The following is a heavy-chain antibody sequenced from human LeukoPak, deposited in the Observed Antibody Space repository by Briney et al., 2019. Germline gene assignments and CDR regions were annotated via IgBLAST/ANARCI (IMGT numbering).Heavy chain of an antibody. D-gene: IGHD5-18*01. CDR3: ARQSGYSYGQHKTNYYYYGMDV. Sequence: SETLSLTCTVSGGSISSYYWSWIRQPAGKGLEWIGRIYTSGSTNYNPSLKSRVTISVDTSKNQSSLKLSSVTAADTAVYYCARQSGYSYGQHKTNYYYYGMDVWGQGTTVTVSS. CDR2: IYTSGST. V-gene: IGHV4-4*07. CDR1: GGSISSYY. J-gene: IGHJ6*02.